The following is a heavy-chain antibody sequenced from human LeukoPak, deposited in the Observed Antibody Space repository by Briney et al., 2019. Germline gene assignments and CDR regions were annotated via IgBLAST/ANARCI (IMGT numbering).Heavy chain of an antibody. V-gene: IGHV1-18*04. CDR3: ARDFYYGSGSYSPPPFDY. J-gene: IGHJ4*02. CDR2: ISAYNGNT. Sequence: ASVNVSFKSSGYTFTIYGISWVRQAPGQGLEWMGWISAYNGNTNYAQKLQGRVTMTTDTSTSTAYMELRSLRSDDTAVYYCARDFYYGSGSYSPPPFDYWGQGTLVTVSS. CDR1: GYTFTIYG. D-gene: IGHD3-10*01.